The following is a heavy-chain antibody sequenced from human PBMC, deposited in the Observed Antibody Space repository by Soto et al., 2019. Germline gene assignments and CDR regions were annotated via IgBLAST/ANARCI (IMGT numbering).Heavy chain of an antibody. V-gene: IGHV3-33*01. J-gene: IGHJ6*02. CDR3: ARGGSITIFGVVIEYYYYYGMDV. Sequence: GGSLRLSCAASGFTFSSYGMHWVRQAPGKWLEWVAVIWYDGSNKYYADSVKGRFTISRDNSKNTLYLQMNSLRAEDTAVYYCARGGSITIFGVVIEYYYYYGMDVWGQGXTVTVYS. CDR1: GFTFSSYG. D-gene: IGHD3-3*01. CDR2: IWYDGSNK.